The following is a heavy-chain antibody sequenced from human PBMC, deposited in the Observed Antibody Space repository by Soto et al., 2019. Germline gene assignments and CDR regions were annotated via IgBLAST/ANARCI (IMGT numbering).Heavy chain of an antibody. CDR2: INPNSGVT. J-gene: IGHJ3*02. CDR3: ARESYNHGGFDI. D-gene: IGHD3-10*01. V-gene: IGHV1-2*02. CDR1: GYTFTGYF. Sequence: VQLVQSGAEVKKPGASVKVSCKASGYTFTGYFIHWVRQAPGQGLEWMGSINPNSGVTNYAERFQGRVTMTRDMSARTAYMDLSSLRSDDTAVYYCARESYNHGGFDIWGQGKMVTVSS.